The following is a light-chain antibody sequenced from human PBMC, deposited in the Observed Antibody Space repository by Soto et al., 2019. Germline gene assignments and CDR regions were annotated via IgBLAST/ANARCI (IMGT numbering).Light chain of an antibody. CDR3: QQYAYWPET. CDR2: YSS. J-gene: IGKJ1*01. CDR1: QSVRTN. Sequence: EVMMTQFPDTVSVTPGETVTLSCGASQSVRTNLAWYQQRPGQAPRLLIHYSSTRASDIPARFSGSGSGTNFTLAISSLQSEDFAVCYCQQYAYWPETFGQGTKVDIK. V-gene: IGKV3D-15*01.